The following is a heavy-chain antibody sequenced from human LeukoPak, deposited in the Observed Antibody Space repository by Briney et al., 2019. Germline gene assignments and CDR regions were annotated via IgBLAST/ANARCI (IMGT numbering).Heavy chain of an antibody. V-gene: IGHV3-64*01. CDR3: SRCSGSYRYYYYMYV. Sequence: GGSLRLSCAASGLTFSSYAMRWVRQAPGKGLEYVSGISSNGGSTYNANSEKGRFTISKDNSKNTSYQQMGSLSAEEMALYYCSRCSGSYRYYYYMYVWGKGTTVTVSS. CDR1: GLTFSSYA. J-gene: IGHJ6*03. CDR2: ISSNGGST. D-gene: IGHD1-26*01.